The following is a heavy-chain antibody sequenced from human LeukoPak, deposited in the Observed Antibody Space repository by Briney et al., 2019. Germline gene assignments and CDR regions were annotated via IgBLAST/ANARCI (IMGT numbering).Heavy chain of an antibody. CDR1: GYSISSGYY. V-gene: IGHV4-38-2*02. Sequence: SETLSLTCTVSGYSISSGYYWGWIRQPPGKGLEWIGSIYHSGSTFYNPSLKSRVTMSADTSKNQFSLKLSSVTAADTAVYYCARVGVAAAGIVYWGQGTLVTVSS. J-gene: IGHJ4*02. CDR3: ARVGVAAAGIVY. CDR2: IYHSGST. D-gene: IGHD6-13*01.